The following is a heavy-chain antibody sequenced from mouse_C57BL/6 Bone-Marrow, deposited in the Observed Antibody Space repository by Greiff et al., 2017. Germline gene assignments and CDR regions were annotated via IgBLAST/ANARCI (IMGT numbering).Heavy chain of an antibody. CDR3: ARDRGPDWFAY. CDR2: ISYDGSN. J-gene: IGHJ3*01. V-gene: IGHV3-6*01. D-gene: IGHD3-3*01. Sequence: EVQVVESGPGLVKPSQSLSLTCSVTGYSITSGYYWNWIRQFPGNKLEWMGYISYDGSNNYNPSLKNRISITRDTSKNQFFLKLNSVTTEDTATYYCARDRGPDWFAYWGQGTLVTVSA. CDR1: GYSITSGYY.